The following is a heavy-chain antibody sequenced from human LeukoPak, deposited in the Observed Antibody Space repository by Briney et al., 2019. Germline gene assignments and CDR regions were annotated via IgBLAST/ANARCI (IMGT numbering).Heavy chain of an antibody. V-gene: IGHV1-18*01. CDR3: ARGGYYDILTSYRAQDWFVP. D-gene: IGHD3-9*01. J-gene: IGHJ5*02. Sequence: SSVKVSCKASGYTVTSYGISWVRQAPGQGLEWMGWISAYNGNTNYAQKLQGRVTMTTDTSTSTAYMELRSLRSDDTAVYYCARGGYYDILTSYRAQDWFVPWGPGTLVTVSS. CDR2: ISAYNGNT. CDR1: GYTVTSYG.